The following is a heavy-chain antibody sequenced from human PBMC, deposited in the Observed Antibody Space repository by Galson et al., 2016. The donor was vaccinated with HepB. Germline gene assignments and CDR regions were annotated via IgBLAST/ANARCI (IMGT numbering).Heavy chain of an antibody. J-gene: IGHJ6*02. CDR1: GNTLTELS. D-gene: IGHD6-13*01. V-gene: IGHV1-24*01. Sequence: SVKVSCKVSGNTLTELSIHWVRQAPGKGLEWLGGFDPEDVETVYAQKLQGRVTMTEDTSTDTAYMELSSLRSEDTAVYYCATNTGMTADGLSEVGDRYYYGVDVWGQGTTVTVSS. CDR3: ATNTGMTADGLSEVGDRYYYGVDV. CDR2: FDPEDVET.